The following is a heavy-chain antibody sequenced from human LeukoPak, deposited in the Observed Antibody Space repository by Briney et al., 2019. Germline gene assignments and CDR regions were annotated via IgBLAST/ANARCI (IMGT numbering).Heavy chain of an antibody. CDR1: GFTFSTYW. CDR3: VLGMRNDYFDY. J-gene: IGHJ4*02. V-gene: IGHV3-74*01. Sequence: PGGSLRLSCAASGFTFSTYWMHWVRQAPGKGLVWVSRINSDGSRTNYADSVKGRFTISRDNAKNTLFLQMNGLRAEDTAVYYCVLGMRNDYFDYWGQGTLVTVSS. CDR2: INSDGSRT. D-gene: IGHD7-27*01.